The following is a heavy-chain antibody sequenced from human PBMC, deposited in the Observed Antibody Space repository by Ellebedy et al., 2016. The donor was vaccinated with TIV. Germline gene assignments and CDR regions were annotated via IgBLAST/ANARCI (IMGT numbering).Heavy chain of an antibody. CDR3: ARGGLLRYHIWDHAIDI. J-gene: IGHJ3*02. CDR2: IIPIFGTA. CDR1: GGTFSTFG. D-gene: IGHD3-9*01. V-gene: IGHV1-69*13. Sequence: SVKVSXXASGGTFSTFGIRWVRQAPGQGLEWMGGIIPIFGTANYAQKFQGRVTITADESTSVAYMELSRLRSDDTAVYYCARGGLLRYHIWDHAIDIWGQGTMVTVSS.